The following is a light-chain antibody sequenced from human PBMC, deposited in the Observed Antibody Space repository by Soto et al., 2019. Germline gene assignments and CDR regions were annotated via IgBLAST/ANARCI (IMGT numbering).Light chain of an antibody. CDR2: GTS. J-gene: IGKJ1*01. V-gene: IGKV3-20*01. CDR1: QSVSSSY. CDR3: QQYGSSSWT. Sequence: EIVLTQSPGTLSLSPGERATLSCRASQSVSSSYLAWDQQKPGQAPRLLIYGTSSRATAIPDRFSGSGSGTDFTLTISRVEPEDFAVYYCQQYGSSSWTFGQGTTGEIK.